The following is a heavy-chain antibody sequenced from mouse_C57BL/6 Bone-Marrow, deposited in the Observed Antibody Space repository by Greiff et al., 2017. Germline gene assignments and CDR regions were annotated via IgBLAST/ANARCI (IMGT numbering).Heavy chain of an antibody. Sequence: EVHLVESGGGLVKPGGSLKLSCAASGFTFSSYAMSWVRQTPEKRLEWVATISDGGSYTYYPDNVKGRFTISRDNAKNNLYLQMSHMKSEDTAMYYCARDENYREAMDYWGQGTSVTVSS. CDR2: ISDGGSYT. CDR3: ARDENYREAMDY. J-gene: IGHJ4*01. D-gene: IGHD2-12*01. V-gene: IGHV5-4*01. CDR1: GFTFSSYA.